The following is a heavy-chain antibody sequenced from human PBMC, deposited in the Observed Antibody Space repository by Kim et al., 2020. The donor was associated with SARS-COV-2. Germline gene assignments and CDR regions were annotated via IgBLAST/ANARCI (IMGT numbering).Heavy chain of an antibody. Sequence: AVSVKSRITVNPDTSKNQCSQQLNSVTPEDTAVYYCARGASSSWLYYFDYWGQGTLVTVSS. J-gene: IGHJ4*02. D-gene: IGHD6-13*01. V-gene: IGHV6-1*01. CDR3: ARGASSSWLYYFDY.